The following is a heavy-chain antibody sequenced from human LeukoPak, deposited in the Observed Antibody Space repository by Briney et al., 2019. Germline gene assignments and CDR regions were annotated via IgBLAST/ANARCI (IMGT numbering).Heavy chain of an antibody. CDR1: GGSISGYY. CDR3: ARAPYCGGDCLYYFDY. CDR2: IYHSGST. D-gene: IGHD2-21*01. J-gene: IGHJ4*02. Sequence: PSETLSLTCIVSGGSISGYYWSWIRQPPGKGLEWIGYIYHSGSTYYNPSLKSRVTISVDRSKNQFSLKLSSVTAADTAVYYCARAPYCGGDCLYYFDYWGQGTLVTVSS. V-gene: IGHV4-59*12.